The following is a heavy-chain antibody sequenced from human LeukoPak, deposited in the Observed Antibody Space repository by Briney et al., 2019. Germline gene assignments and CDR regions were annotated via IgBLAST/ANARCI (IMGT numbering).Heavy chain of an antibody. V-gene: IGHV3-30*18. Sequence: PGGSLRLSCAASGFTFSSYGMHWIRQAPGKGPEWVAVISYDGSNKYYADSVKGRFTISRDNSKNTLYLQMNSLRAEDTAVYYCAKDRGYSRYYYYGMDVWGQGTTVTVSS. D-gene: IGHD6-13*01. CDR1: GFTFSSYG. CDR3: AKDRGYSRYYYYGMDV. CDR2: ISYDGSNK. J-gene: IGHJ6*02.